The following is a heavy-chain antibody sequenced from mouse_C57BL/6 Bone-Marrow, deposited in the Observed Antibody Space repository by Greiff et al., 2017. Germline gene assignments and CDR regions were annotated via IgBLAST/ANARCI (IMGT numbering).Heavy chain of an antibody. CDR1: GYSFTDYN. J-gene: IGHJ4*01. CDR3: AMGYDYEYAMDY. CDR2: INPNYGTT. D-gene: IGHD2-4*01. Sequence: EVQLLQSGPELVKPGASVKISCKASGYSFTDYNMNWVKQSNGKSLEWIGVINPNYGTTSYNQKFKGKATLTVDQSSSTAYMQLNSLTSKDSTVYYCAMGYDYEYAMDYWGQGTSVTVSS. V-gene: IGHV1-39*01.